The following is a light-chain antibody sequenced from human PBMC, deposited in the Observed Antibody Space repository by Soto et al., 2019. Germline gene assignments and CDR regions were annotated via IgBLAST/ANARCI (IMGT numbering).Light chain of an antibody. CDR1: GSDVGGYNY. V-gene: IGLV2-11*01. CDR2: DVT. CDR3: CSYVSTYTYV. J-gene: IGLJ1*01. Sequence: QSLLTQPRSVSGSPGQSVTISCTGTGSDVGGYNYVSWYQQHPGKAPKLMIFDVTTRPSGVPDRFSGSKSGNTASLTISGLQAEDEADYYCCSYVSTYTYVFGTGTKVTVL.